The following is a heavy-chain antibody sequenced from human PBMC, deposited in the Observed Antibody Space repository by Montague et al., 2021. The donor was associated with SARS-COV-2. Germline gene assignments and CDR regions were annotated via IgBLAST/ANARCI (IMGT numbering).Heavy chain of an antibody. CDR2: ISYDGSNK. J-gene: IGHJ6*02. Sequence: SLRLSCAASGFTLSSYGMHWVRQAPGKGLEWVAVISYDGSNKYYADSVKGRVTISRDNSKNTVYLQMNSLRVEDTAVYYCAKERLSDEALVWFGESQSDGWDVWGQGTRVTVSS. V-gene: IGHV3-30*18. D-gene: IGHD3-10*01. CDR1: GFTLSSYG. CDR3: AKERLSDEALVWFGESQSDGWDV.